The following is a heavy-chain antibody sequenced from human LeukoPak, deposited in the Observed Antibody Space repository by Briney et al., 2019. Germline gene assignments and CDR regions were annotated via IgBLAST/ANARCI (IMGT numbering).Heavy chain of an antibody. CDR3: ARDGWELPPNWFDP. CDR1: GGTFSSYA. J-gene: IGHJ5*02. V-gene: IGHV1-69*13. Sequence: GASVKVSCMASGGTFSSYAISWVRQAPGQGLEWMGGIIPIFGTANYAQKFQGRVTITADESTSTAYMELSSLRSEDTAVYYCARDGWELPPNWFDPWGQGTLVTVSS. CDR2: IIPIFGTA. D-gene: IGHD1-26*01.